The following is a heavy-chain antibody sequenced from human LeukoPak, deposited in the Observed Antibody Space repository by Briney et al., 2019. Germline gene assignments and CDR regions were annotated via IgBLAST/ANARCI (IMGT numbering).Heavy chain of an antibody. CDR1: GYTFTGYY. D-gene: IGHD3-22*01. CDR3: ARVYYDSSGYYYDGIDY. Sequence: ASVKVSCKASGYTFTGYYMHWVRQAPGQGLGWMGWINPNSGGTNYAQKFQGRVTMTRDTSISTAYMELSRLRSDDTAVYYCARVYYDSSGYYYDGIDYWGQGTLVTVSS. J-gene: IGHJ4*02. V-gene: IGHV1-2*02. CDR2: INPNSGGT.